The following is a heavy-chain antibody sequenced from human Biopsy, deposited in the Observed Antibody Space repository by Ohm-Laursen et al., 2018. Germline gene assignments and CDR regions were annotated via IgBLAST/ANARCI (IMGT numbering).Heavy chain of an antibody. CDR1: GDSVTKYY. V-gene: IGHV4-59*02. J-gene: IGHJ6*02. Sequence: SETLSLTCSVSGDSVTKYYWSWIRQPPGKGLEWIGHIYYSGMTNYNPSLQSRVSISVDTSRNQVSLTLRSVTAADKAVYFWARDSGILNYGNFKYYHYYGMGVWGQGTKVTVSS. CDR2: IYYSGMT. D-gene: IGHD4-11*01. CDR3: ARDSGILNYGNFKYYHYYGMGV.